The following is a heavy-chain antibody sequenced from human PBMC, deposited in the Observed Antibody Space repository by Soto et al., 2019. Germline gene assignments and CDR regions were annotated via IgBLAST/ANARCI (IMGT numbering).Heavy chain of an antibody. CDR3: ARGPRFGR. CDR1: GGSISSGGYS. V-gene: IGHV4-30-2*01. CDR2: IYHSWST. J-gene: IGHJ4*02. Sequence: QLQLQESGSGLVKPSQTLSLTCAVSGGSISSGGYSWSWIRQPPGKGLEWIGYIYHSWSTYYNPSLKSRVRISVEMAKNQFSLKLSSVTAADTAVDYCARGPRFGRWGQGTLVTVSS. D-gene: IGHD3-3*01.